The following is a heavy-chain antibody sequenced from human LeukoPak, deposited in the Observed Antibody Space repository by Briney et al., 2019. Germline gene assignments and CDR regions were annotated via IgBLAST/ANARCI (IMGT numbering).Heavy chain of an antibody. V-gene: IGHV4-34*01. J-gene: IGHJ4*02. Sequence: SETLSLTCAVYGGSFSGYYWSWIRQPPGKGLEWIGEINHSGSTNYNPSLKSRVTISVDTSKNQFSLKLSSVTAADTAVYYCARGWYSSGWLHKPRLFDYWGQGTQVTVSS. CDR2: INHSGST. D-gene: IGHD6-19*01. CDR1: GGSFSGYY. CDR3: ARGWYSSGWLHKPRLFDY.